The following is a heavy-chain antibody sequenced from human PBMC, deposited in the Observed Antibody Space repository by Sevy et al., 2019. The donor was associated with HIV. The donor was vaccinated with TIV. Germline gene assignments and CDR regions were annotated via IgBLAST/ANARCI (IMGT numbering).Heavy chain of an antibody. CDR3: AHETFGRFES. CDR2: IKADGSDR. CDR1: GFTFSANW. V-gene: IGHV3-7*01. D-gene: IGHD3-16*01. J-gene: IGHJ4*02. Sequence: GGSLRLSCAASGFTFSANWMNWVRQTPGKGLEWVANIKADGSDRHYVDSVEGRFTISRDNAKNLLFLQMNSLRVEDTAVYYCAHETFGRFESWGQGTLVTVSS.